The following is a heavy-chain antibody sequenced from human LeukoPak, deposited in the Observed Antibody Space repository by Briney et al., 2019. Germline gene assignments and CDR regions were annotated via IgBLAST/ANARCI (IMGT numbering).Heavy chain of an antibody. CDR1: GGSISSYY. CDR2: MYVSDNT. J-gene: IGHJ6*04. D-gene: IGHD3-16*01. Sequence: SETLSLTCTVSGGSISSYYWSWIRQPAGKGLEWIGRMYVSDNTNYNPSLSQSPSLRSRVTLSVDTSKSQFCLMLTSVTAADTALYYCARGGSPDVWGKGTTVTVFS. V-gene: IGHV4-4*07. CDR3: ARGGSPDV.